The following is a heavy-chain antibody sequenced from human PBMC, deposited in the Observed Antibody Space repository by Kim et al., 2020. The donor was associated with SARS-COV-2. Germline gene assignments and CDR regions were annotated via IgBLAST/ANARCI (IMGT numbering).Heavy chain of an antibody. CDR3: ARGPGVLDP. J-gene: IGHJ5*02. CDR2: WYK. V-gene: IGHV6-1*01. Sequence: WYKYYAVSVRGRITLNPDTSKTPFSLQLNAVTPEDTAVYYCARGPGVLDPWGQGTLVTVSS. D-gene: IGHD3-10*01.